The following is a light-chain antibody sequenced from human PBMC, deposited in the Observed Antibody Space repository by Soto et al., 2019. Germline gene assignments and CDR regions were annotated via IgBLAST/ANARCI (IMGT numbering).Light chain of an antibody. V-gene: IGKV1-9*01. CDR3: QQLXXXXXT. CDR2: AAS. Sequence: DIQLTQSPSFLSASVGDRVTITCRASQGISSYLAWYQQKPGKAPKLLIYAASTLQSGVPSRFSGSGSGTEFTLTXXXXXXXDFATYYCQQLXXXXXTFGXGT. CDR1: QGISSY. J-gene: IGKJ4*01.